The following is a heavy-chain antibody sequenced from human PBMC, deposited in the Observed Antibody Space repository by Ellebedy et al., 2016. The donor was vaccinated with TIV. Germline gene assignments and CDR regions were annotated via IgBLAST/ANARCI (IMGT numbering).Heavy chain of an antibody. CDR2: IIPIFGTA. Sequence: SVKVSXKASGGTFSSYAISWVRQAPGQGLEWMGGIIPIFGTANYAQKFQGRVTITADESTSTAYMELSSLRSEDTAVYYCASTRGKYSSSGDFDYWGQGTLVTVSS. V-gene: IGHV1-69*13. D-gene: IGHD6-6*01. CDR1: GGTFSSYA. J-gene: IGHJ4*02. CDR3: ASTRGKYSSSGDFDY.